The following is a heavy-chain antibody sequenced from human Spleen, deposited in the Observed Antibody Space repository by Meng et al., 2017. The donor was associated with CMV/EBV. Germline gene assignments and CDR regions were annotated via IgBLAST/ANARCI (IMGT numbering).Heavy chain of an antibody. Sequence: VSGGSFSPYDWSWIRQPPGKGLEWIGKINHGGSTFYNPSLKSRVTISLDMSKSQFSLGLTSVTAADTAVYYCARDSSGWYDGYFDSWGQGTLVTVSS. V-gene: IGHV4-34*01. J-gene: IGHJ4*02. D-gene: IGHD6-19*01. CDR1: GGSFSPYD. CDR3: ARDSSGWYDGYFDS. CDR2: INHGGST.